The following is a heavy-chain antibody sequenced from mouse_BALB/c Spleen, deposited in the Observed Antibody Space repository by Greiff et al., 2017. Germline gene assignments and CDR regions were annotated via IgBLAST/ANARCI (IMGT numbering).Heavy chain of an antibody. CDR3: ALYYYGSSYGAMDY. CDR1: GFNIKDTY. J-gene: IGHJ4*01. D-gene: IGHD1-1*01. V-gene: IGHV14-3*02. CDR2: IDPANGNT. Sequence: VQLQQSGAELVKPGASVKLSCTASGFNIKDTYMHWVKQRPEQGLEWIGRIDPANGNTKYDPKFQGKATITADTSSNTAYLQLSSLTSEDTAVYYCALYYYGSSYGAMDYWGQGTSVTVSS.